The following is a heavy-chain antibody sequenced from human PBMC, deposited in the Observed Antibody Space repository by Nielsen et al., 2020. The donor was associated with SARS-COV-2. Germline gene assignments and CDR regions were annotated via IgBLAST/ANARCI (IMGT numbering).Heavy chain of an antibody. Sequence: ESLKISCAASGFTFSDYYMSWIRQPPGKGLEWIGEINHSGSTNYNPSLKSRVTISVDTSKNQFSLKLSSVTAADTAVYYCARVPTENWFDPWGQGTLVTVSS. CDR2: INHSGST. J-gene: IGHJ5*02. D-gene: IGHD4-11*01. CDR3: ARVPTENWFDP. CDR1: GFTFSDYY. V-gene: IGHV4-34*01.